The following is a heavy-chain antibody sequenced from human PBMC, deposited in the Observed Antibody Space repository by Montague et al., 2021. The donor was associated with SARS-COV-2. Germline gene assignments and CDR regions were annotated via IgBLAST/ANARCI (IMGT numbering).Heavy chain of an antibody. CDR2: IYTSGST. D-gene: IGHD6-13*01. Sequence: TLSLTCTVSGGSISSGSYFWSWLRQPAGKGLEWIGRIYTSGSTNYNPSLKSRVTISVDTSKNQFSLKLSSVTAADTAVYYCARDAGIAATGLNWFDPWGQGTLVTVSS. J-gene: IGHJ5*02. CDR1: GGSISSGSYF. CDR3: ARDAGIAATGLNWFDP. V-gene: IGHV4-61*02.